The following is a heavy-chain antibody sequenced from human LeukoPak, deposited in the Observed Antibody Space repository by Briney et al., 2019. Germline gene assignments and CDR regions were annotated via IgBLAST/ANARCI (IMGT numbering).Heavy chain of an antibody. CDR1: GGTFSSYA. D-gene: IGHD3-10*01. V-gene: IGHV1-69*01. CDR3: AKGGEAKWFGELIKTQYYYYMDV. CDR2: IIPIFGTA. Sequence: ASVKVSCKASGGTFSSYAISWVRQAPGQGLEWMGVIIPIFGTANYAQKFQGRVTITADESTSTAYMELSSLRSEDTAVYYCAKGGEAKWFGELIKTQYYYYMDVWGKGTTVTVSS. J-gene: IGHJ6*03.